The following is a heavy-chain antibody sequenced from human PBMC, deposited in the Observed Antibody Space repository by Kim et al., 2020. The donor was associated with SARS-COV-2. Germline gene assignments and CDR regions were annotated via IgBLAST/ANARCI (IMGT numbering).Heavy chain of an antibody. CDR2: NSGSGITT. Sequence: GGSLRLSCAASGFTFSSYAMSWVRQAPGKGLEWVSVNSGSGITTEYADSVKGRFTISRDNSKNTLYLQMNNLRAEDTAVYYCAKDQYSSASLGIDYWGQGTLVIVSS. V-gene: IGHV3-23*01. CDR1: GFTFSSYA. CDR3: AKDQYSSASLGIDY. J-gene: IGHJ4*02. D-gene: IGHD6-6*01.